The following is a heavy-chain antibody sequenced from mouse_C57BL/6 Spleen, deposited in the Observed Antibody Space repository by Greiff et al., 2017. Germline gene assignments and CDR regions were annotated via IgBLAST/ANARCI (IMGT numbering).Heavy chain of an antibody. CDR3: TRTPGPFDY. V-gene: IGHV1-15*01. Sequence: QVQLQQSGAELVRPGASVTLSCKASGYTFTDYEMHWVKQTPVHGLEWIGAIDPETGGTAYNQKFKGKAILTADKSSSTAYMELRSLTSEDSAVYYWTRTPGPFDYWGQGTTLTVSS. CDR1: GYTFTDYE. CDR2: IDPETGGT. J-gene: IGHJ2*01.